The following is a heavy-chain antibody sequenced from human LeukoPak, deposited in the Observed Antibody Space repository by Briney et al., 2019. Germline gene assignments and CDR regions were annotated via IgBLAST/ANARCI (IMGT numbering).Heavy chain of an antibody. CDR1: GFTFSSYA. V-gene: IGHV3-23*01. CDR3: TPTFYDFWSGYQEFGKYYFDY. CDR2: ISASGGST. Sequence: PGGSLRLSCAASGFTFSSYAMSWVRQAPGKGLEWVSDISASGGSTYYADSVKGRFTISRENSKNTAYMQMNRLRTEDTAVYYCTPTFYDFWSGYQEFGKYYFDYWGQGTLVTVSS. D-gene: IGHD3-3*01. J-gene: IGHJ4*02.